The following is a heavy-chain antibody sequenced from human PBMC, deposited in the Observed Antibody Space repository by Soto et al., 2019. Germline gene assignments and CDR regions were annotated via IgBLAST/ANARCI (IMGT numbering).Heavy chain of an antibody. Sequence: EVQLLESGGDWVQPGGSLRLSCAASGFTFSNYAMNWVRQAPGKGLQWVSCVTGNGGMTYYADSVKGRFTISRDNSKNTLYLQMNNLRADDTAVYYCATSADIFTGDYDYWGQGTLVTVSS. V-gene: IGHV3-23*01. CDR2: VTGNGGMT. J-gene: IGHJ4*02. CDR1: GFTFSNYA. D-gene: IGHD3-9*01. CDR3: ATSADIFTGDYDY.